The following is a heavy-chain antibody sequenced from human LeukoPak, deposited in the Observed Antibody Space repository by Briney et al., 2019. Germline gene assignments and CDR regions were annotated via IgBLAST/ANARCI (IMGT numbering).Heavy chain of an antibody. V-gene: IGHV4-39*01. CDR3: ARRPRIAADSGGD. CDR2: IYYSGST. D-gene: IGHD6-13*01. J-gene: IGHJ4*02. CDR1: GGSISSSSYY. Sequence: SETLSLTCTVSGGSISSSSYYWGWIRQPLGKGLEWIGSIYYSGSTYYNPSLKSRVTISVDTSKNQFSLKLSSVTAADTAVYYCARRPRIAADSGGDWGQGTLVTVSS.